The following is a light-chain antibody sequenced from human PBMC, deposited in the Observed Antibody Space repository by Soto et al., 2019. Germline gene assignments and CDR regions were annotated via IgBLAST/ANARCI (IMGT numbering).Light chain of an antibody. CDR1: QSVSSY. Sequence: EIVLTQSPATLSLSPGERTTLSCRASQSVSSYLAWYQQKPGQAPRLLIYDAYNRTTGIPARFSGSGSGTDFTLTISSLVAEDVAVYDCQQRSNWPLTVSGGTKVDIK. CDR2: DAY. J-gene: IGKJ4*01. CDR3: QQRSNWPLT. V-gene: IGKV3-11*01.